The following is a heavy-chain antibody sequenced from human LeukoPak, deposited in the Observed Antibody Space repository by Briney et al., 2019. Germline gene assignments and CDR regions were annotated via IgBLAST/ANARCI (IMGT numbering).Heavy chain of an antibody. CDR3: AKDIYYSSDYPMGDAFDI. CDR2: ISGSGGST. CDR1: GFTFSSYA. J-gene: IGHJ3*02. Sequence: GGSLRLSCAASGFTFSSYAMSWVRQAPGEGLEWVSAISGSGGSTYYADSVKGRFTISRDNSKNTLYLQMNSLRAEDTALYYCAKDIYYSSDYPMGDAFDIWGQGTMVTVPS. V-gene: IGHV3-23*01. D-gene: IGHD6-19*01.